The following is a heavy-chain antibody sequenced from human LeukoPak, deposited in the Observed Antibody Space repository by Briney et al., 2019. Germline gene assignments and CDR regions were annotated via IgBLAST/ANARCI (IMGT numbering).Heavy chain of an antibody. V-gene: IGHV3-7*01. D-gene: IGHD5-18*01. Sequence: GGSLRLSCAASGFSLSSYWMTWVRQAPGKGLEWVANIKQDGSEKNYVDSVKGRFTISRDNAKNSLYLQMNSLRAEDTAVYYCARVRGYSSYFYYYYYMDVWGKGTTVTVSS. CDR3: ARVRGYSSYFYYYYYMDV. J-gene: IGHJ6*03. CDR2: IKQDGSEK. CDR1: GFSLSSYW.